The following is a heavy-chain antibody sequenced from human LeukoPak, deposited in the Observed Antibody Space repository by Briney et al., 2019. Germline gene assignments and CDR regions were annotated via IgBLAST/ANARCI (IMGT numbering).Heavy chain of an antibody. V-gene: IGHV3-7*01. Sequence: PGGSLRLSCAASGFTFSSYWMNWVRQAPGKGLEWVANIKQDGSEKYYVDSVKGRFTISRDNAKNSLYLQMNSLRAEDTAVYYCAKDSGPGIVGARYFDYWGQGTLVTVSS. CDR3: AKDSGPGIVGARYFDY. J-gene: IGHJ4*02. CDR2: IKQDGSEK. D-gene: IGHD1-26*01. CDR1: GFTFSSYW.